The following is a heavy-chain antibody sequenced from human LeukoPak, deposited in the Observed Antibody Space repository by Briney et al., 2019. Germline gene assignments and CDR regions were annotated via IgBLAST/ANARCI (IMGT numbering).Heavy chain of an antibody. CDR1: GYSISSGYY. D-gene: IGHD3-3*01. CDR3: ARGFYDFWSGYFTIQANFDY. CDR2: IYHSGST. V-gene: IGHV4-38-2*02. Sequence: SETLSLTRTVSGYSISSGYYWGWIRQPPGKGLEWIGSIYHSGSTYYNPSLKSRVTISVDTSKNQFSLKLSSVTAADTAVYYCARGFYDFWSGYFTIQANFDYWGQGTLVTVSS. J-gene: IGHJ4*02.